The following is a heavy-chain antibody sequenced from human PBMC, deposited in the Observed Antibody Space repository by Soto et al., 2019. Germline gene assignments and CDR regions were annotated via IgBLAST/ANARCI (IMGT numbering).Heavy chain of an antibody. D-gene: IGHD3-3*01. Sequence: QVQLVQSGAEVKKPGASVKVSCKISGYSLSNYGITWVRQAPGQGLEWMGWISGYNGNTEYAQKVQGRVTMTTDTSTSIAYMELRSLRSDDTAVYYCARDGGTIFGVVNDYWGQGTLVTVSS. CDR1: GYSLSNYG. J-gene: IGHJ4*02. CDR2: ISGYNGNT. CDR3: ARDGGTIFGVVNDY. V-gene: IGHV1-18*01.